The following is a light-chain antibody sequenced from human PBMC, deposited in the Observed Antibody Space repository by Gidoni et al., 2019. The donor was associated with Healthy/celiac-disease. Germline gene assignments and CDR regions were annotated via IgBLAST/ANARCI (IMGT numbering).Light chain of an antibody. Sequence: DIQMTQSPSSLSASVGDRVTITCRASQSISSYLNWYQQKPGKAPKLLIYAASSLQSEDPSRFSGSGSGTDFTLTISSLQPEDFATYYCQQSYSTPPAFGQXTRLEIK. CDR3: QQSYSTPPA. J-gene: IGKJ5*01. CDR1: QSISSY. V-gene: IGKV1-39*01. CDR2: AAS.